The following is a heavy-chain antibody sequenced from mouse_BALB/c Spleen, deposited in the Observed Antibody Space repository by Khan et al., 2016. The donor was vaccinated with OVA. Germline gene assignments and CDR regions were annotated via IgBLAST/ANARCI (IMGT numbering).Heavy chain of an antibody. CDR1: GYSITTDYA. D-gene: IGHD1-1*01. J-gene: IGHJ2*01. CDR2: ISYSGNT. CDR3: ARVYGGDFYC. V-gene: IGHV3-2*02. Sequence: EVQLQESGPGLVKPSQSLSLTCTVTGYSITTDYAWNWIRQSPGNKLEWMGYISYSGNTKYNPSLKSRITINRDTSKQQFFLQLKSVTTEDTARYYYARVYGGDFYCWRQGTTLTVSS.